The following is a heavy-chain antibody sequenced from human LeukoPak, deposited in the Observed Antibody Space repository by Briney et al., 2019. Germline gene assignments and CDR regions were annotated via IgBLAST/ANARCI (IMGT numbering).Heavy chain of an antibody. Sequence: VASVKASCKASGYTFTGYYMHWVRQAPGQGLEWMGWINPNSGGTNYAQKFQGRVTMTRDTSISTAYMELSRLRSDDTAVYYCARDLAARRKPNYFDYWGQGTLVTVSS. J-gene: IGHJ4*02. CDR1: GYTFTGYY. V-gene: IGHV1-2*02. CDR2: INPNSGGT. D-gene: IGHD6-6*01. CDR3: ARDLAARRKPNYFDY.